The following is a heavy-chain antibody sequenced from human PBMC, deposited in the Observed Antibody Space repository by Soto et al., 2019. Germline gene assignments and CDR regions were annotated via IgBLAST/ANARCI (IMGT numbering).Heavy chain of an antibody. CDR1: GFTFSNAW. V-gene: IGHV3-15*01. D-gene: IGHD2-2*01. Sequence: PGGSLRLSCTVSGFTFSNAWMTWVGQAPGKGLEWVGRIKSKTDDVTTDYAAPVKGRFTISRDDSRNTLYLQMNSLKTEDTAVYYCTTDSSSWAYYYYYGMDVWGQGTTVTVSS. CDR2: IKSKTDDVTT. CDR3: TTDSSSWAYYYYYGMDV. J-gene: IGHJ6*02.